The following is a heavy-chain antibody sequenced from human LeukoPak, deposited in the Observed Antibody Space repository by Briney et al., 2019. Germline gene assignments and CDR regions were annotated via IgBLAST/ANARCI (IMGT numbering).Heavy chain of an antibody. CDR2: IKQDGSEK. CDR3: ARDPFHGPMVRGVIPFGY. Sequence: QPGGSLRLFCAASGFTHRSYWMSCVRQAPGKALEWVANIKQDGSEKYYVDSVKGRFTISRDNAKNSLYLQMNSLRAEDTAVYYCARDPFHGPMVRGVIPFGYWGQGTLVTVSS. J-gene: IGHJ4*02. D-gene: IGHD3-10*01. V-gene: IGHV3-7*03. CDR1: GFTHRSYW.